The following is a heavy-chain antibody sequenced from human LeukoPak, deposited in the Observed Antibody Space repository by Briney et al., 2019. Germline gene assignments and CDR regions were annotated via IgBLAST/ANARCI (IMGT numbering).Heavy chain of an antibody. Sequence: GRSLRLSCAVSGFTFSDYYMSWIRQAPGKGPEWVSYISSSGSTIYYADSVKGRFTISRDNAKNSLYLQLNSLRAEDTAVYYCARDLYGSGRYQRDYWGQGTLVTVSS. J-gene: IGHJ4*02. CDR1: GFTFSDYY. CDR2: ISSSGSTI. CDR3: ARDLYGSGRYQRDY. D-gene: IGHD3-10*01. V-gene: IGHV3-11*01.